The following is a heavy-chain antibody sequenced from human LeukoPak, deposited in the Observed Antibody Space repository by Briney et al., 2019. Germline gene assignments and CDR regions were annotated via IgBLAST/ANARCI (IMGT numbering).Heavy chain of an antibody. CDR2: ISGSGGST. Sequence: QPGGSLRLSCAASGFTFSSYAMSWVRQAPGKGLEWVSAISGSGGSTYYADSVKGRSAISRDNSKNTLYLQMNSLRAEDTAVYYCAKDTTPRYGDPFDYWGQGTLVTVSS. CDR3: AKDTTPRYGDPFDY. CDR1: GFTFSSYA. V-gene: IGHV3-23*01. D-gene: IGHD4-17*01. J-gene: IGHJ4*02.